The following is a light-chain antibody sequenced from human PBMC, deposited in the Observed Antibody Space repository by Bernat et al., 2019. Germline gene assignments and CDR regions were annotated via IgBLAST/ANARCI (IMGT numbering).Light chain of an antibody. CDR3: SSYTSSSTLV. Sequence: ALTQLAPGPGSPEQPTPISSPGPRGNVGGFNYVSWNHQHPGKAPKPMIYEVSNRPPGVSNRFSGSKSGNTASLTISGLQAEDEADYYCSSYTSSSTLVFGGGPKLTVL. J-gene: IGLJ2*01. CDR1: RGNVGGFNY. CDR2: EVS. V-gene: IGLV2-14*01.